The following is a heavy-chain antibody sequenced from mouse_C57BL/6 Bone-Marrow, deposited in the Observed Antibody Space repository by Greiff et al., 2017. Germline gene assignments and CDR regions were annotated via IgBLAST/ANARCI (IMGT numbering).Heavy chain of an antibody. V-gene: IGHV7-3*01. D-gene: IGHD1-1*01. CDR1: GFTFTDYY. CDR3: ARYYYAFDY. CDR2: IRNKANGYTP. Sequence: EVQLQESGGGLVQPGGSLRLSCAASGFTFTDYYMSWVRQPPGKALEWLGFIRNKANGYTPEYSASVKGRFTISRDNSQSILYLQMNALRAEDSATYYCARYYYAFDYWGQGTTLTVSS. J-gene: IGHJ2*01.